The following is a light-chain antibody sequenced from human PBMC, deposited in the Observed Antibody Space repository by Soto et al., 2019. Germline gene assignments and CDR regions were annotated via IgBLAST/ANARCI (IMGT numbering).Light chain of an antibody. Sequence: EIVMTQSPATLSVSPGERATLSCRASQSVSSNLAWYQQKPGQAPRLLMFAASTGATGIPARFSGSGSGTEFTLTISSLQSEDFAVYFCQQFNNWPLTFGGGTKVDIK. V-gene: IGKV3-15*01. CDR1: QSVSSN. J-gene: IGKJ4*01. CDR3: QQFNNWPLT. CDR2: AAS.